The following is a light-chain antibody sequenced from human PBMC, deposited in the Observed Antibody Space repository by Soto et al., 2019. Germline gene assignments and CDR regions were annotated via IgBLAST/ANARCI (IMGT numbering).Light chain of an antibody. CDR3: AAWDDSLNGYV. Sequence: QFALTQPPSASGTPGQRVTISCSGGSSNIGSNTVNWYQQIPGTAPKVLIYTNNQRPSGVPDRFSGSKSGTSASLAISGLQSEDEADYYCAAWDDSLNGYVFGTGTKVTVL. V-gene: IGLV1-44*01. CDR1: SSNIGSNT. CDR2: TNN. J-gene: IGLJ1*01.